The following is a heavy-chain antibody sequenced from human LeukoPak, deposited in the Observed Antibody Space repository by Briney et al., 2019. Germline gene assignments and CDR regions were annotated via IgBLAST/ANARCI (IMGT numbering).Heavy chain of an antibody. D-gene: IGHD6-13*01. J-gene: IGHJ4*02. CDR2: IYTSGST. CDR3: ARESPQTGIAAAGTSHFDY. Sequence: SETLSLTCTVSGGSISSSSYYWSWIRQPAGKGLEWIGRIYTSGSTNYNPSLKSRVTISVDTYKNQFSLKLSSVTAADTAVYYCARESPQTGIAAAGTSHFDYWGQGTLVTVSS. CDR1: GGSISSSSYY. V-gene: IGHV4-61*02.